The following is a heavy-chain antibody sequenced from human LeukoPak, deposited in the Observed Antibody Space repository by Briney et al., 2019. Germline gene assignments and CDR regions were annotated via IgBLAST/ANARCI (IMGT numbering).Heavy chain of an antibody. D-gene: IGHD2-15*01. Sequence: ASVKVSCKASGYTFTGYYMHWVRQAPGQGLEWMGWINPNSGGTNYAQKFQSRVTMTRDTSISTAYMELSRLRSDDTAVYYCAKAPFCSGGSCYKTFDYWGQGALVTVSS. J-gene: IGHJ4*02. V-gene: IGHV1-2*02. CDR3: AKAPFCSGGSCYKTFDY. CDR2: INPNSGGT. CDR1: GYTFTGYY.